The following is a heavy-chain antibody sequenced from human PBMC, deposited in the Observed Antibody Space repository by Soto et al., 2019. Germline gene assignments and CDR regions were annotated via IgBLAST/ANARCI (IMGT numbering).Heavy chain of an antibody. D-gene: IGHD3-9*01. CDR1: GFSFNPYV. V-gene: IGHV3-23*01. CDR2: ISGSGGST. J-gene: IGHJ6*02. CDR3: AKEGDYDILTGSYYYYGMDV. Sequence: GGSLRLSCVASGFSFNPYVMAWVRQAPGKGLEWVSAISGSGGSTYYADSVKGRFTISRDNSKNTLYLQMNSLRAEDTAVYYCAKEGDYDILTGSYYYYGMDVWGQGTTVTVSS.